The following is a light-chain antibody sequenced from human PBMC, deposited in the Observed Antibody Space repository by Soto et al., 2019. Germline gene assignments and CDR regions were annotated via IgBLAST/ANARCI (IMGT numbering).Light chain of an antibody. CDR1: QSVGSS. V-gene: IGKV3-20*01. CDR3: QQYGSSPPIT. Sequence: EIVLTQSPATLSLSPGERATLSCRASQSVGSSLAWYQQKPGQAPRLLIYDASNRATGIPARFSGSGSGTDFTLTISRLEPEDFAVYYCQQYGSSPPITFGQGTRLEIK. CDR2: DAS. J-gene: IGKJ5*01.